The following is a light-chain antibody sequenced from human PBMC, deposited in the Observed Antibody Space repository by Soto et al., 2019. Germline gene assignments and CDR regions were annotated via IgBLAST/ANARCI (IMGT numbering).Light chain of an antibody. CDR3: MQALQTPST. J-gene: IGKJ4*01. CDR2: LGS. CDR1: QSLLHSNGYNY. Sequence: DIVMTQSPLSLPVTPGEPASISCRSSQSLLHSNGYNYLDWYLQKPGQSPQLLIYLGSNRASGVHDKFSGSGSGTDFTLKISRVEAEDVGVYYCMQALQTPSTFGGGTKVDIK. V-gene: IGKV2-28*01.